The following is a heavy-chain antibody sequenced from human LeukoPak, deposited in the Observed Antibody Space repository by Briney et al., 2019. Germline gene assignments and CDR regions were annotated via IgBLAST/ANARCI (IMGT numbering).Heavy chain of an antibody. CDR2: ISSGSTYI. CDR1: GFTFSSYS. V-gene: IGHV3-21*01. CDR3: ARPLASANDAFDI. Sequence: GGSLRLSCAASGFTFSSYSMNWVRQAPGKGLEWVSSISSGSTYIYYGDSLKGRFTISRDNAKNSLYLQMNSLRAEDTAVYCCARPLASANDAFDIWGQGTMVTVSS. D-gene: IGHD6-13*01. J-gene: IGHJ3*02.